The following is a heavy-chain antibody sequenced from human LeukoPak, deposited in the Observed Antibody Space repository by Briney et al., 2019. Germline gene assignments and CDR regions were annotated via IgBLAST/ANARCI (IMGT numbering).Heavy chain of an antibody. CDR1: GFTFSTYS. D-gene: IGHD3-10*01. J-gene: IGHJ4*02. V-gene: IGHV3-48*04. CDR3: ARVNLDSGSYYKGPFDY. CDR2: ITSSSSTI. Sequence: PGGSLRPSCAASGFTFSTYSMNWVRQAPGKGLEWVSYITSSSSTIYYADSVKGRFTISRGNAKNSLYLQMNSLRVEDTAVYYCARVNLDSGSYYKGPFDYWGQGTLVTVSS.